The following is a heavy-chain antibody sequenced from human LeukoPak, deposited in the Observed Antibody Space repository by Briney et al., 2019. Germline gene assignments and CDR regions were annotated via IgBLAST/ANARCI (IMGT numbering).Heavy chain of an antibody. CDR3: SRETASTNWF. V-gene: IGHV4-39*01. CDR1: GGSISSSNYY. D-gene: IGHD2-2*01. J-gene: IGHJ4*02. Sequence: SETLSLTCTVSGGSISSSNYYWAWIRQPPGKGLEWIGSIYYSGSTFYSPSLKSRVTISVDTSKNQFPLKLSSVTAADTAVYYCSRETASTNWFWGQGTLVSVSS. CDR2: IYYSGST.